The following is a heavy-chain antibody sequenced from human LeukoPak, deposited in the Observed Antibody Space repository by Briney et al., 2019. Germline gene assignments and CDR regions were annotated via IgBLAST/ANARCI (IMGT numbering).Heavy chain of an antibody. Sequence: PGGSLRLSCAASGFTFSSYGMHWVRQAPGKGLEWVAVIWYDGSYTYYAESVKGRFTISRDNSRNTLYLKMSSLRAEDTAVYYCAKPTSGDGSFLIDYWGQGTLVIVSS. D-gene: IGHD1-26*01. CDR3: AKPTSGDGSFLIDY. J-gene: IGHJ4*02. V-gene: IGHV3-33*03. CDR1: GFTFSSYG. CDR2: IWYDGSYT.